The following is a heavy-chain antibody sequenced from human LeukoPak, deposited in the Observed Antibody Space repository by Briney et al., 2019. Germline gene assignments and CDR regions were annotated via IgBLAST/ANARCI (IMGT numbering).Heavy chain of an antibody. CDR3: AKGSIGDDYFDY. J-gene: IGHJ4*02. CDR1: GFTFSSYA. V-gene: IGHV3-9*01. D-gene: IGHD2/OR15-2a*01. Sequence: GGSLRLSCAASGFTFSSYAMSGVRQAPGKGLEWVSGISWNSGSIGYADSVKGRFTISRDNAKNSLYLQMNSLRAEDTALYYCAKGSIGDDYFDYWGQGTLVTVSS. CDR2: ISWNSGSI.